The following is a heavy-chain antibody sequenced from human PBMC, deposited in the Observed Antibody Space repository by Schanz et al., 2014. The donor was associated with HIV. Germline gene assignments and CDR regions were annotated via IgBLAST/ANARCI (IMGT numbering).Heavy chain of an antibody. Sequence: QVQLVESGGGVVQPGRSLRLSCAASGFTFSSYGMHWVRQAPGKGLEWVAVIWHDGSSKYYADSVKGRFTISRDNARNTRVLQMNRLRVDDSAVYYCARGGSPEEEVVEPAAIGAAWGQGTLVTVSS. CDR1: GFTFSSYG. V-gene: IGHV3-33*01. J-gene: IGHJ5*02. D-gene: IGHD2-2*02. CDR2: IWHDGSSK. CDR3: ARGGSPEEEVVEPAAIGAA.